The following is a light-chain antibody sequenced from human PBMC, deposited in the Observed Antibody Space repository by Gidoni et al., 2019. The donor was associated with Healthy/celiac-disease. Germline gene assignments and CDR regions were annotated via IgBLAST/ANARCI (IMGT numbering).Light chain of an antibody. CDR3: QQRSNWLLT. CDR2: DAS. J-gene: IGKJ4*01. Sequence: EIVFTQSPATLSLSPGERATLSCRASQSVSSYLSWYQQKPGQAPRLLIYDASNRATGIPARFSGSGSGTDFTLTIRSLEPEDFAVYYCQQRSNWLLTFXGXTKVEIK. CDR1: QSVSSY. V-gene: IGKV3-11*01.